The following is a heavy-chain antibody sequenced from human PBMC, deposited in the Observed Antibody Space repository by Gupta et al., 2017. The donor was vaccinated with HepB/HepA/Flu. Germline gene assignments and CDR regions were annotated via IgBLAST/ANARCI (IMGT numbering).Heavy chain of an antibody. CDR1: GFTFSGNA. CDR3: TKDLFFWSAMDV. D-gene: IGHD3-3*01. Sequence: EVQLLESGGGLVQPGGSLILSGAAYGFTFSGNAMNWVRQAPGKGMEWVSGIGSDTKTHYTNSVRGRFTISRDNSKNILYLQMNSLRPEDTAVYYCTKDLFFWSAMDVWGKGTTVTVSS. CDR2: IGSDTKT. V-gene: IGHV3-23*01. J-gene: IGHJ6*03.